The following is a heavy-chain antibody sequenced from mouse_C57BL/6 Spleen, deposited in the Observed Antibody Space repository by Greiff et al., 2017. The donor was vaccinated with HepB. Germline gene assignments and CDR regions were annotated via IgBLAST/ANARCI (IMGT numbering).Heavy chain of an antibody. CDR2: INPSSGYT. CDR1: GYTFTSYT. Sequence: VKLVESGAELARPGASVKMSCKASGYTFTSYTMHWVKQRPGQGLEWIGYINPSSGYTKYNQKFKDKATLTADKSSSTAYMQLSSLTSEDSAVYYCAREDYGSSLDYWGQGTTLTVSS. V-gene: IGHV1-4*01. CDR3: AREDYGSSLDY. D-gene: IGHD1-1*01. J-gene: IGHJ2*01.